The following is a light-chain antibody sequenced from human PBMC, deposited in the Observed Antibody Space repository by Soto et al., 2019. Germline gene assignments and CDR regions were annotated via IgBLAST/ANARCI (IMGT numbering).Light chain of an antibody. V-gene: IGLV2-11*01. CDR1: SSDVGGYKY. Sequence: QSVLTQPRSVSGSPGQSVTISCTGTSSDVGGYKYVSWYQQHPGKAPKLMIYDVSNRPSGVPDRFSGSKSGNTASLTISGLQAEDEADYYCSSYAGSYTWVFGGGTKLTV. J-gene: IGLJ3*02. CDR3: SSYAGSYTWV. CDR2: DVS.